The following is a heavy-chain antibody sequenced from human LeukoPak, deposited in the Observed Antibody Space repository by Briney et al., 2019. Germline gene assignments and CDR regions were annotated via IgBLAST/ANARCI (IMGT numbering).Heavy chain of an antibody. Sequence: EASVKVSCKASGYTFTSYGISWVRQAPGQGLEWMGWISAYNGNTNYAQKLQCRVTMTTDTSTSTAYMELRSLRSDDTAVYYCARDRPPGYSGYDAPLDYWGQGTLVTVSS. D-gene: IGHD5-12*01. V-gene: IGHV1-18*01. CDR3: ARDRPPGYSGYDAPLDY. CDR1: GYTFTSYG. J-gene: IGHJ4*02. CDR2: ISAYNGNT.